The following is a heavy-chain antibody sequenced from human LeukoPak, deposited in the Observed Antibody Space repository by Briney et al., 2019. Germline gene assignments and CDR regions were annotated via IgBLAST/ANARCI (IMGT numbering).Heavy chain of an antibody. CDR3: ASGCSGGSCYVS. V-gene: IGHV4-4*02. J-gene: IGHJ5*02. CDR2: IYHSGRT. Sequence: SETLSLTCAVSGGSISSNNWWHWVRQPPGKGLEWIGEIYHSGRTNYNPSLKSRVTISVDKSKNQFSLKLSSVTAADTAVYYCASGCSGGSCYVSWGQGTLVTVSS. D-gene: IGHD2-15*01. CDR1: GGSISSNNW.